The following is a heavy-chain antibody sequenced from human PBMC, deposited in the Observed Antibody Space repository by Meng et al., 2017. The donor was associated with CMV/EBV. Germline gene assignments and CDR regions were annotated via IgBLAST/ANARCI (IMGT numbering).Heavy chain of an antibody. D-gene: IGHD5-18*01. Sequence: LSCAASAFMFSSYWMTWVRQAPGKGLEWVANIKYDGSEKSYVDSVKGRFTISRDNAMNSMFLLMSTLRAEDTAVYYCATTERNSYTYWGQGTLVTVSS. V-gene: IGHV3-7*03. J-gene: IGHJ4*02. CDR2: IKYDGSEK. CDR3: ATTERNSYTY. CDR1: AFMFSSYW.